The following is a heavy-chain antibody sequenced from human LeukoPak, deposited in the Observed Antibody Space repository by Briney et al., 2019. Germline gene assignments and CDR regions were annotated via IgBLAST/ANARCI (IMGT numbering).Heavy chain of an antibody. V-gene: IGHV1-2*02. J-gene: IGHJ4*02. D-gene: IGHD2-21*02. Sequence: ASVKVSCKASGFTFTGYYIHWVRQAPGQGLEWMGYINPHSGGTNSPQKFQGRVTMTTDTSISAAYMELSSLISDDTAMYYCVREGNELLSKNFDYWGQGALVTVSS. CDR1: GFTFTGYY. CDR2: INPHSGGT. CDR3: VREGNELLSKNFDY.